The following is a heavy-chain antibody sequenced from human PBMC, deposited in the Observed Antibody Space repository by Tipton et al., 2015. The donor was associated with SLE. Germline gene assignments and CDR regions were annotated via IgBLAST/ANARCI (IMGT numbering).Heavy chain of an antibody. V-gene: IGHV4-34*01. CDR1: GGSFSGYY. CDR2: INHSGNT. J-gene: IGHJ3*02. D-gene: IGHD5-24*01. Sequence: TLSLTCAVYGGSFSGYYWSWIRQPPGKGLEWIGEINHSGNTNYNPSLKSRVTISVDTSKNQFSLKLSSVTAADTAVYYCARQEMATIRTFDNWGQGTMVTFSS. CDR3: ARQEMATIRTFDN.